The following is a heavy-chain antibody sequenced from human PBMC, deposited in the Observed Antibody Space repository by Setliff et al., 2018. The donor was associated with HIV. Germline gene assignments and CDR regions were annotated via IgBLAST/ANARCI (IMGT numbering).Heavy chain of an antibody. CDR3: ARGPQYNFWGGYLGL. CDR1: GLTFSNYW. V-gene: IGHV3-74*01. D-gene: IGHD3-3*01. Sequence: GESLKLSCAASGLTFSNYWMHWVRQAPGKGLEWVSRIDSDGSDTNYADSVRGRFTISRDNAKNTVYLQLTSLRAEDTAVYYCARGPQYNFWGGYLGLWGHGTLVTVSS. J-gene: IGHJ4*01. CDR2: IDSDGSDT.